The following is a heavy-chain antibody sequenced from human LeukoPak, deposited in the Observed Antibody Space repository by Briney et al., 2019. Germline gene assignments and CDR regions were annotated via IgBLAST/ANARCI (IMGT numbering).Heavy chain of an antibody. CDR2: INWNGGST. CDR3: AKSRARLVGATEYDY. V-gene: IGHV3-20*01. J-gene: IGHJ4*02. Sequence: RPGGSLRLSCAASGFTFDDYGMSWVRQAPGKGLEWVSGINWNGGSTGYADSVKGRFTISRDNAKNSLYLQMNSLRAEDTALYHCAKSRARLVGATEYDYWGQGTLVTVSS. CDR1: GFTFDDYG. D-gene: IGHD1-26*01.